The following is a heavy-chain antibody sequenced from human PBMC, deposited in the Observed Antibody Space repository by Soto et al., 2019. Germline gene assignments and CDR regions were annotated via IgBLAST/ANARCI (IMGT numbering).Heavy chain of an antibody. J-gene: IGHJ4*02. CDR1: GFTFSSYA. V-gene: IGHV3-23*01. CDR3: AKATARFLEWLLPFDY. CDR2: ISGSGGST. D-gene: IGHD3-3*01. Sequence: GGSLRLSCAASGFTFSSYAMSWVRQAPGKGLEWVSAISGSGGSTYYADSVKGRFTISRDNSKNTLYLQMNSLRAEDTAVYYCAKATARFLEWLLPFDYWGQGTLVTVSS.